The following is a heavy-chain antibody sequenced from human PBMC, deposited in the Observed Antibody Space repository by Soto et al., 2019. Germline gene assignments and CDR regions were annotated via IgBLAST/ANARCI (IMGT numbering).Heavy chain of an antibody. J-gene: IGHJ4*02. V-gene: IGHV4-34*01. CDR1: GGSFSGYY. CDR3: ATSGIAAAGTSANAKY. D-gene: IGHD6-13*01. Sequence: SETLSLTCAVYGGSFSGYYWSWIRQPPGKGLEWIGEINHSGSTNYNPSLKSRVTISVDTSKNQFSLKLSSVTAADTAVYYCATSGIAAAGTSANAKYWGQGTLVTVSS. CDR2: INHSGST.